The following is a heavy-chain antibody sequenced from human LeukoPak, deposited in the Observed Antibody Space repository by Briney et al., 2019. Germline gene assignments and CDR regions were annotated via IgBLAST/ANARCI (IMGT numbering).Heavy chain of an antibody. J-gene: IGHJ4*02. Sequence: ASVKVSCTASGYTFTSYDINWVRQATGQGLEWMGWMNTNSGNTDYAQKFQGRVTMTRTTSISTAYMELSSLRSEDTAVYYCAREQKTGDFDYWGQGTLVTVSS. V-gene: IGHV1-8*01. CDR3: AREQKTGDFDY. CDR2: MNTNSGNT. CDR1: GYTFTSYD. D-gene: IGHD7-27*01.